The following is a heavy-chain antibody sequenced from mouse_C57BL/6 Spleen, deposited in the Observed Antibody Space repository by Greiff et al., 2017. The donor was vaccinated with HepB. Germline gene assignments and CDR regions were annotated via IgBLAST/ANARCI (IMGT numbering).Heavy chain of an antibody. Sequence: QVQLQQPGAELVKPGASVKLSCKASGYTFTSYWMHWVKQRPGQGLEWIGMIHPNSGSTNYNEKFKSKATLTVDKSSSTAYMQLSRLTSEDSAFYYCAPQLGAWLAYWGQGTLVTVSA. J-gene: IGHJ3*01. CDR3: APQLGAWLAY. CDR2: IHPNSGST. V-gene: IGHV1-64*01. D-gene: IGHD4-1*02. CDR1: GYTFTSYW.